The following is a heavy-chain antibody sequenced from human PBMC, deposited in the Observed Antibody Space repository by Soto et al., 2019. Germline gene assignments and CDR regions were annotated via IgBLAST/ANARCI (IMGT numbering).Heavy chain of an antibody. Sequence: QVQLVESGGGVVQPGRSLRLSCAASGFTFSSYGMHWVRQAPGKGLEWVAVIWYDGSNKYYADSVNGRFTISRDNSKNTLYLQMNSLRAEDTAVYYCAREAYDILTGYYNVIRYYFDYWGQGTLVTVSS. V-gene: IGHV3-33*01. CDR3: AREAYDILTGYYNVIRYYFDY. CDR2: IWYDGSNK. J-gene: IGHJ4*02. CDR1: GFTFSSYG. D-gene: IGHD3-9*01.